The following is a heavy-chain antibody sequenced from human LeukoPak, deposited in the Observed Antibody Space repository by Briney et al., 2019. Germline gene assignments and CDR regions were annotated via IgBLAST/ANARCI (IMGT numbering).Heavy chain of an antibody. CDR1: GFTFSSYA. CDR2: ISGSGGST. CDR3: AKDAPVNIVVVPAANS. D-gene: IGHD2-2*01. Sequence: GGSLRLSCAASGFTFSSYAMSWVRQAPGKGLEWVSAISGSGGSTYYADSVKGRFTISRDNSKNTLCLQMNSLRAEDTAVYYCAKDAPVNIVVVPAANSWGQGTLVTVSS. J-gene: IGHJ4*02. V-gene: IGHV3-23*01.